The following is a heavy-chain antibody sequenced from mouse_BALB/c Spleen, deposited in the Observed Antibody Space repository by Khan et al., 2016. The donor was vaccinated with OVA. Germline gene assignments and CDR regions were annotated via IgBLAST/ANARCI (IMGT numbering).Heavy chain of an antibody. CDR1: GYSITSDYA. J-gene: IGHJ2*02. V-gene: IGHV3-2*02. Sequence: EVQLKESGPGLVKPSQSLSLTCTVTGYSITSDYAWNWIRQFPGNQLEWMGFLSYSGNTNYNPSLNSRFSITRDTSKNQFFLQLNSVTTEDTATYYCARVYGGDFDYWGQGTSLTVSS. CDR2: LSYSGNT. D-gene: IGHD1-1*01. CDR3: ARVYGGDFDY.